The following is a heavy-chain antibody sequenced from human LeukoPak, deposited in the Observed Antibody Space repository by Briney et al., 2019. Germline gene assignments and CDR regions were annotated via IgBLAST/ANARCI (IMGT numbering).Heavy chain of an antibody. CDR2: IRSKANNYAT. D-gene: IGHD4-23*01. J-gene: IGHJ4*02. Sequence: GGSLKLSCAASVFTFSGSAMHWVRQASGTGLEGVGRIRSKANNYATAYAASVKGRFTISRDDSKNTAYLQMNSLKTEDTAVYYCTKDPSDDGGAIDYWGQGTLVTVSS. CDR3: TKDPSDDGGAIDY. V-gene: IGHV3-73*01. CDR1: VFTFSGSA.